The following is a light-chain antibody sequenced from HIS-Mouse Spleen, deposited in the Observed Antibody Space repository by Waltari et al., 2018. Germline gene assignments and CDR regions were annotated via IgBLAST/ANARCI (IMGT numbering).Light chain of an antibody. V-gene: IGLV1-47*01. CDR1: SSHIGSNY. CDR2: RNN. Sequence: QSVLTQPPSASGTPGQRVTISCSGSSSHIGSNYVYWYQQLPGTAPTLLIYRNNQRPSGVPDRFSGSKSGTSASLAISGLRSEDEADYYCAAWDDSLSGYVFGTGTKVTVL. J-gene: IGLJ1*01. CDR3: AAWDDSLSGYV.